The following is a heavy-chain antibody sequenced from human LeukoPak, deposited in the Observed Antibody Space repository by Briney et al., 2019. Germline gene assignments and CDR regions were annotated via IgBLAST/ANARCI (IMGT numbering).Heavy chain of an antibody. J-gene: IGHJ4*02. Sequence: PGGSLRLSCAASGFTFSSYAMHWVRQAPGKGLEWVAVISYDGSNKYYADSVKGRFTISRDNSKNTLYLQMNSLRAEDTAVYCCARAGYSSSWYFDYWGQGTLVTVSS. CDR1: GFTFSSYA. V-gene: IGHV3-30*04. CDR2: ISYDGSNK. CDR3: ARAGYSSSWYFDY. D-gene: IGHD6-13*01.